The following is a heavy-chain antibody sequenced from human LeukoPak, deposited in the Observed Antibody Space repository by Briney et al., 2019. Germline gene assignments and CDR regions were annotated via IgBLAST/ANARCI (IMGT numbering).Heavy chain of an antibody. CDR1: GGTFSSYA. CDR2: IIPIFGTA. J-gene: IGHJ6*03. D-gene: IGHD3-3*01. CDR3: ATVPKRITIFGVASAGYYMDV. Sequence: ASVKVSCKASGGTFSSYAISWVRQAPGQGLEWMGGIIPIFGTANYAQKFQGRVTMTEDTSTDTAYMELSSLRSEDTAVYYCATVPKRITIFGVASAGYYMDVWGKGTTVTVSS. V-gene: IGHV1-69*06.